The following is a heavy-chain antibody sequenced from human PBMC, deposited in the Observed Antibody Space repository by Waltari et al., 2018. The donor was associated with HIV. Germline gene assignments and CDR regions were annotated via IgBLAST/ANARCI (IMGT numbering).Heavy chain of an antibody. V-gene: IGHV1-69*04. CDR2: IIPILGIA. D-gene: IGHD6-6*01. Sequence: QVQLVQSGAEVKKPGSSVKVSCKASGGTFSSYAISWVRQAPGQGLEWMGRIIPILGIANYAQKFQGRVTITADKSTSTAYMELSSLRSEDTAVYYCARVTTAAPRWFDPWGQGTLVTVSS. CDR1: GGTFSSYA. J-gene: IGHJ5*02. CDR3: ARVTTAAPRWFDP.